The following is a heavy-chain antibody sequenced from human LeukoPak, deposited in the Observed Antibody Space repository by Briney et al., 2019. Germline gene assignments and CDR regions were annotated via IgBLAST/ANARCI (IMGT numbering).Heavy chain of an antibody. CDR3: TRGRFSQVREVITYFDS. D-gene: IGHD3-10*01. V-gene: IGHV3-21*01. CDR1: GFTFSSYS. Sequence: GGSLRLSCAASGFTFSSYSMNWVRQAPGKGLEWVSSISSSSSYIYYADSVKGRFTISRDNAKNSLYLQMNSLRAEDTAVYFCTRGRFSQVREVITYFDSWGQGTLVTVSS. CDR2: ISSSSSYI. J-gene: IGHJ4*02.